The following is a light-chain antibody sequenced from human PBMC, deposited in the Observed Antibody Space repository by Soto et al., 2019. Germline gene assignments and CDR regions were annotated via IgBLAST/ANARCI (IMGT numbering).Light chain of an antibody. CDR1: SSDVGGYNF. CDR2: DVT. V-gene: IGLV2-8*01. Sequence: QSALTQPPSASGSPGQSVTISCTGASSDVGGYNFVSWYQHHPGKAPRLMIYDVTQRPSGVPDRFSGSKSGNTASLTVSGLHVDGEAYYYCSPYAGSSIPGAFGGGTKLPGL. J-gene: IGLJ3*02. CDR3: SPYAGSSIPGA.